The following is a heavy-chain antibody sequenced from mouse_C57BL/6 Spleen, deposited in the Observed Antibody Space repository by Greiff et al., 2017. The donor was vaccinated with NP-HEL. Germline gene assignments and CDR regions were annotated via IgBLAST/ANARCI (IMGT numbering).Heavy chain of an antibody. CDR1: GYTFTDYY. Sequence: VQLQQSGPELVKPGASVKISCKASGYTFTDYYMNWVKQSHGKSLEWIGDINPNNGGTSYNQKFKGKATLTVDKSSSTAYMELRSLTSEDSAVYYCADYDKGWFAYWGQGTLVTVSA. CDR2: INPNNGGT. CDR3: ADYDKGWFAY. D-gene: IGHD2-4*01. J-gene: IGHJ3*01. V-gene: IGHV1-26*01.